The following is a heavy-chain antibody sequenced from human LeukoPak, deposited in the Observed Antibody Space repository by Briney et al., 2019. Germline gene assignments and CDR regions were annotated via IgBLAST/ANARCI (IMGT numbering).Heavy chain of an antibody. Sequence: GASVKVSCKASGGTFSSYAIGWVRQAPGQGLEWMGGIIPIFGTANCAQKFQGRVTITADESTSTAYMELSSLRSEDTAVYYCAVEDCSGGSCYSKDGYYYYGMDVWGQGTTVTVSS. J-gene: IGHJ6*02. V-gene: IGHV1-69*13. CDR1: GGTFSSYA. CDR2: IIPIFGTA. D-gene: IGHD2-15*01. CDR3: AVEDCSGGSCYSKDGYYYYGMDV.